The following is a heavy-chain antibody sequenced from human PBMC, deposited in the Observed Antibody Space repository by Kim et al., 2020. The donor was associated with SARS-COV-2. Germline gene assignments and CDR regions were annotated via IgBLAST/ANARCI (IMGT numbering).Heavy chain of an antibody. CDR3: GRFGSVASPVTDDC. Sequence: SETLSLTCTVSGGSISGYFWSWIRQPPGMGLEWIGYIYYDGSANYNPSLRSRVTISVDTSKNQFSLKLSSVTAADTAVYYCGRFGSVASPVTDDCWGQGTLVTVAS. D-gene: IGHD3-10*01. CDR2: IYYDGSA. V-gene: IGHV4-59*01. CDR1: GGSISGYF. J-gene: IGHJ4*02.